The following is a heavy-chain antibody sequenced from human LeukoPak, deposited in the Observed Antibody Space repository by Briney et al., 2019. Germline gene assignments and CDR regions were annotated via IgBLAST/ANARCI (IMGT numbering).Heavy chain of an antibody. D-gene: IGHD6-19*01. V-gene: IGHV1-69*13. J-gene: IGHJ4*02. Sequence: SVKVSCKASGGTFSSYAISWVRQAPGQGLEWMGEIIPIFGTANYAQKFQGRVTITADESTSTAYMELSSLRSEDTAVYYCARSLAVADTDFDYWGQGTLVTVSS. CDR3: ARSLAVADTDFDY. CDR2: IIPIFGTA. CDR1: GGTFSSYA.